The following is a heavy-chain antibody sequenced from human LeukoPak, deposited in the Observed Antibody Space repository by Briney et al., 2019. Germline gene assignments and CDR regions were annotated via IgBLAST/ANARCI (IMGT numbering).Heavy chain of an antibody. V-gene: IGHV1-8*01. CDR3: ARDRMATSDY. D-gene: IGHD5-24*01. CDR2: MNPNSGNT. J-gene: IGHJ4*02. Sequence: ASVKVSCKASGYTFTNYNIDWVRQATGQGPEWMGWMNPNSGNTGYAQKFQGRVTMTRDTSISTAYMELSSLRSEDTAVYYCARDRMATSDYWGQGTLVTVSS. CDR1: GYTFTNYN.